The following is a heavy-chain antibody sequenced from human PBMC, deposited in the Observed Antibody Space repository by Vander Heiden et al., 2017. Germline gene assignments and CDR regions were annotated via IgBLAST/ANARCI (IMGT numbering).Heavy chain of an antibody. CDR2: INHSGST. CDR1: GGSFSGYY. CDR3: AVVAATGWFDP. V-gene: IGHV4-34*01. Sequence: QVQLQQWGAGLLKPSETLSLTCAVYGGSFSGYYWSWIRQPPGKGREWIGEINHSGSTNYNPSLKSRVTISVDTSKDQFSLKLGSVTAADTAVYYCAVVAATGWFDPWGQGTLVTVSS. J-gene: IGHJ5*02. D-gene: IGHD2-15*01.